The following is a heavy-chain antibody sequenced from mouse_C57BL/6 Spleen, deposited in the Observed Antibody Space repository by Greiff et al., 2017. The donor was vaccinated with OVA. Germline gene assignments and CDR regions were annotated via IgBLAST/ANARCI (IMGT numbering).Heavy chain of an antibody. CDR1: GYTFTSYW. J-gene: IGHJ3*01. CDR3: ARSGDYVSFAY. D-gene: IGHD2-4*01. CDR2: IDPSDSET. Sequence: VQLQQPGAELVRPGSSVKLSCKASGYTFTSYWMHWVKQRPIQGLEWIGNIDPSDSETHYNQKFKDKATLTVDKSSSTAYMQLSSLTSEDSAVYYCARSGDYVSFAYWGQGTLVTVSA. V-gene: IGHV1-52*01.